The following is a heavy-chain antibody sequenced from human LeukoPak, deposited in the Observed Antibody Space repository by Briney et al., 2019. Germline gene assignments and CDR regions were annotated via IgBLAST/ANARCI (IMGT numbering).Heavy chain of an antibody. V-gene: IGHV4-61*01. Sequence: SDTLSLTCTVSGGSVSSGNFYWSWIRQPPGKGLEWIGYIYYSGSTSYNPSLKSRVTISVDTSKKQFSLKLSSVTAADTAMYYCAREGWFGNGMDVWGQGTTVTVSS. CDR1: GGSVSSGNFY. J-gene: IGHJ6*02. CDR2: IYYSGST. D-gene: IGHD3-10*01. CDR3: AREGWFGNGMDV.